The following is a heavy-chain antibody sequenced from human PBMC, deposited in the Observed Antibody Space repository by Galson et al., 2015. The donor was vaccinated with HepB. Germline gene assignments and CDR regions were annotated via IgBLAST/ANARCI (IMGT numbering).Heavy chain of an antibody. D-gene: IGHD5-18*01. V-gene: IGHV3-74*01. CDR2: INSDGSST. CDR1: GFTFSNAW. CDR3: AKSLTLWPDY. Sequence: SLRLSCAASGFTFSNAWMNWVRQAPGKGLVWVSRINSDGSSTSYADSVKGRFTISRDNAKNTLYLQMNSLRAEDTAVYYCAKSLTLWPDYWGQGTLVTVSS. J-gene: IGHJ4*02.